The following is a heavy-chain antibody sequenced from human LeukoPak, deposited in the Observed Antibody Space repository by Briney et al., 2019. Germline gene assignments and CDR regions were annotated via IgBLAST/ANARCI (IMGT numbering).Heavy chain of an antibody. D-gene: IGHD6-19*01. CDR3: ARRDSSGWYLTFDY. CDR1: GDSISSYY. Sequence: SETLSLTCTVSGDSISSYYWGWIRQPPGKGLEWIGSIYYSGSTYYNPSLKSRVTISVDTSKNQFSLKLSSVTAADTAVYYCARRDSSGWYLTFDYWGQGTLVTVSS. CDR2: IYYSGST. J-gene: IGHJ4*02. V-gene: IGHV4-39*01.